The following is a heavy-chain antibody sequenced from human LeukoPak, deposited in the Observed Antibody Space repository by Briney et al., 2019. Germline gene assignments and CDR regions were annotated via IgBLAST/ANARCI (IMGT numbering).Heavy chain of an antibody. J-gene: IGHJ4*02. CDR2: IIPIFGTA. Sequence: SVKVSCKASGGTFSSYAISWVRQAPGQGLEWMGGIIPIFGTANYAQKFQGRVAITADESTSTAYMELSSLRSEDTAVYYCARDHTPRGGATLYYFDYWGQGTLVTVSS. V-gene: IGHV1-69*13. CDR1: GGTFSSYA. D-gene: IGHD1-26*01. CDR3: ARDHTPRGGATLYYFDY.